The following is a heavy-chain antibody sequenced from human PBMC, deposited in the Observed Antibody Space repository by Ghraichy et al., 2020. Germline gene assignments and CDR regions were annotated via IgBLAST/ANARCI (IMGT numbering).Heavy chain of an antibody. CDR3: ARAHTDLEYSSSSNWFDP. D-gene: IGHD6-6*01. CDR2: IYTSGST. J-gene: IGHJ5*02. CDR1: GGSISSYY. V-gene: IGHV4-4*07. Sequence: SETLSLTCTVSGGSISSYYWSWIRQPAGKGLEWIGRIYTSGSTNYNPSLKSRVTMSVDTSKNQFSLKLSSVTAADTAVYYCARAHTDLEYSSSSNWFDPWGQGTLVTVSS.